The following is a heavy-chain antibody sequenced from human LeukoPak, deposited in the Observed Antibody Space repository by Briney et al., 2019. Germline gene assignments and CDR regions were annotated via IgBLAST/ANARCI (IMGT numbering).Heavy chain of an antibody. CDR1: GGSISSYY. CDR3: AREGSYDFWSGYPGWFDP. J-gene: IGHJ5*02. D-gene: IGHD3-3*01. Sequence: PSETLSLTCTVSGGSISSYYWSWIRQPPGKGLEWIGYIYYSGSTNYNPSLKSRVTISVDTSKNQFSPKLSSVTAADTAVYYCAREGSYDFWSGYPGWFDPWGQGTLVTVSS. CDR2: IYYSGST. V-gene: IGHV4-59*01.